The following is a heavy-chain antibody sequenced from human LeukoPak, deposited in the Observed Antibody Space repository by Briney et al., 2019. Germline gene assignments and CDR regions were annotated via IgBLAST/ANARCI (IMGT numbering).Heavy chain of an antibody. CDR1: GFTFSSYA. J-gene: IGHJ4*02. CDR2: TSGSGGST. D-gene: IGHD6-19*01. Sequence: GGSLRLSCAASGFTFSSYAMSWVRQAPGKGLEWVSATSGSGGSTYYADSVKGRFTISRDNSKNTLYLQMNSLRAEDTAVYYCAKDGALAGTFDYWGQGTLVTVSS. CDR3: AKDGALAGTFDY. V-gene: IGHV3-23*01.